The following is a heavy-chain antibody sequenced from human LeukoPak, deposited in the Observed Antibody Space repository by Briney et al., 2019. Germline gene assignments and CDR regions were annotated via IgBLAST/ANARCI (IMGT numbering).Heavy chain of an antibody. J-gene: IGHJ3*02. Sequence: SETLSLTCTVSGGSISSYYWSWIRQPAGKGLEWIGRIYTSGSTNYNPSLKSRVTMSVDTSKNQFSLKLSSVTAADTAVYYCARDRKQWLVSDAFDIWGQGTMVTVSS. CDR3: ARDRKQWLVSDAFDI. CDR1: GGSISSYY. V-gene: IGHV4-4*07. D-gene: IGHD6-19*01. CDR2: IYTSGST.